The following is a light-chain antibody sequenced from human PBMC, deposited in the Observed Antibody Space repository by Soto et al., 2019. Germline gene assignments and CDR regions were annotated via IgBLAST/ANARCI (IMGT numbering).Light chain of an antibody. V-gene: IGKV3-20*01. Sequence: IVLTQSPGTLSLSPGERATLSCRASQTVSSTSVVWYQKKAGQAPRLLIYGASTRGTGIPDRFSGSGSGTDFTLTISRLEPEDFAVYYCQYYGSSTAFTFGPGTTVDIK. CDR2: GAS. J-gene: IGKJ3*01. CDR1: QTVSSTS. CDR3: QYYGSSTAFT.